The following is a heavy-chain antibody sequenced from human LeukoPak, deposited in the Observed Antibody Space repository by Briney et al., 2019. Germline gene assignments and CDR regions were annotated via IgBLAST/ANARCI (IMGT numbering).Heavy chain of an antibody. CDR3: ARASASLTGIAALGFDL. V-gene: IGHV1-18*01. D-gene: IGHD6-13*01. Sequence: ASVTVSCKASGYTFTSYGISWVRQAPGQGLEWMGWISAYNGNTNYAQKLQGRVTMTTDTSTSTAYMELRSLGSDDTAVYFCARASASLTGIAALGFDLWGQGTLVTVSS. J-gene: IGHJ4*02. CDR1: GYTFTSYG. CDR2: ISAYNGNT.